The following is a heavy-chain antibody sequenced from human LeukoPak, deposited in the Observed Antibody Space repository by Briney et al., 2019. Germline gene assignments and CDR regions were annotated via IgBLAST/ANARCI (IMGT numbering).Heavy chain of an antibody. CDR2: IYTSGST. V-gene: IGHV4-4*07. CDR3: ARAHSTVTTIYYYYYMDV. Sequence: SETLSLTCTVSGGSISSYYWSWIRQPAGKGLEWIGRIYTSGSTNYNPSLKSRVTISVDTSKNQFSLKLSSVTAADTAVYYCARAHSTVTTIYYYYYMDVWGKGTTVTVSS. CDR1: GGSISSYY. D-gene: IGHD4-17*01. J-gene: IGHJ6*03.